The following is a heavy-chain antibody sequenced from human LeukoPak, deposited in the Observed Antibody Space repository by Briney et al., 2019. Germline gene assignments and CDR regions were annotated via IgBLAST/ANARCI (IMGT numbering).Heavy chain of an antibody. CDR1: GFTFSSYA. J-gene: IGHJ4*02. Sequence: PGGSLRLSCAASGFTFSSYAMSWVRQAPGKGLEWVSAISGSGGSTYYADSVKGRFTISRDNSKNTLYLQMNSLRAEDTAVYYCAKGVTKYYYDSSGYRHWGQGTLVTVPS. D-gene: IGHD3-22*01. CDR3: AKGVTKYYYDSSGYRH. CDR2: ISGSGGST. V-gene: IGHV3-23*01.